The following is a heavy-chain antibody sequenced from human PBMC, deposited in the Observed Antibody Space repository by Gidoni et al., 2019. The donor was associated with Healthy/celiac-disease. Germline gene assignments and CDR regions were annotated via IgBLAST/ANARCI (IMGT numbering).Heavy chain of an antibody. J-gene: IGHJ5*02. CDR1: GGSISRGGYS. Sequence: QVQLQESGPGLVKPSQTLSLTCAVSGGSISRGGYSWSWIRQPPGKGLEWIGYIYYSGSTYYNPSLKSRVTISVDTSKNQFSLKLSSVTAADTAVYYCARELSSSYDNWFDPWGQGTLVTVSS. D-gene: IGHD6-6*01. V-gene: IGHV4-30-4*07. CDR2: IYYSGST. CDR3: ARELSSSYDNWFDP.